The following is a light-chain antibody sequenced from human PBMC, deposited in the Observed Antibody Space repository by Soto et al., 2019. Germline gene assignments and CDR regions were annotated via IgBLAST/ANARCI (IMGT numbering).Light chain of an antibody. CDR3: QQRSNWPLT. V-gene: IGKV3-11*01. Sequence: EIVLTQSPATLSLSPVERATLSGMASQSVSSYLSWYQQKPGQAPRLLIYDASNRATGIPARFSGSGSGTDFTLTISSLEPEDVAVYYCQQRSNWPLTFGGGTKVDIK. J-gene: IGKJ4*01. CDR1: QSVSSY. CDR2: DAS.